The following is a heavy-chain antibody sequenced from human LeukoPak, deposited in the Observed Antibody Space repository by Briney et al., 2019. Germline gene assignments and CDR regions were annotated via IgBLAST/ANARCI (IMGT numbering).Heavy chain of an antibody. V-gene: IGHV4-39*07. CDR1: GGSISSSSYY. CDR2: IYYSGST. CDR3: ARDKTIDLPDYYYYGMDV. D-gene: IGHD3-9*01. J-gene: IGHJ6*02. Sequence: KPSETLSLTCTVSGGSISSSSYYWGWIRQPPGKGLEWIGSIYYSGSTYYNPSLKSRVTISVDTSKNQFSLKLSSVTAADTAVYYCARDKTIDLPDYYYYGMDVWGQGTTVTVSS.